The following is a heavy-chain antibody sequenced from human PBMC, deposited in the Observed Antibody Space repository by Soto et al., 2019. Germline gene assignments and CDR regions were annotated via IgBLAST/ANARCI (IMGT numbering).Heavy chain of an antibody. V-gene: IGHV4-30-2*01. CDR3: ARGYYDFWSGYPGTSPDAFDI. J-gene: IGHJ3*02. Sequence: SETLSLTCTVSGGSISSGGYSWSWIRQPPGKGLEWIGYIYHSGSTYYNPSLKSRVTISVDRSKNQFSLKLSSVTAADTAVYYCARGYYDFWSGYPGTSPDAFDIWGQGTMVTVSS. CDR1: GGSISSGGYS. D-gene: IGHD3-3*01. CDR2: IYHSGST.